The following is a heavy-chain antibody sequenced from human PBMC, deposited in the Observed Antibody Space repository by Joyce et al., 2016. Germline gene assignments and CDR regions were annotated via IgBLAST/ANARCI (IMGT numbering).Heavy chain of an antibody. CDR1: GFAVGLFS. J-gene: IGHJ6*02. D-gene: IGHD5-18*01. CDR3: ARIGFGYNYGNGLDV. V-gene: IGHV3-30*04. CDR2: ISHDGRNK. Sequence: QMQLVESGGGLVQPGRSLRLLCAGSGFAVGLFSIPWVCQTPGKGMEWVAVISHDGRNKYDADSVKGRFIISRDNSKNTLYLQMNSLRVEDTAVYYCARIGFGYNYGNGLDVWGQGTTVTVSS.